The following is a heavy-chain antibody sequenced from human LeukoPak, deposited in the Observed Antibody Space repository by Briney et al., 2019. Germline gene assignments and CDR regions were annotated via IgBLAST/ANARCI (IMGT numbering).Heavy chain of an antibody. V-gene: IGHV3-23*01. J-gene: IGHJ3*02. CDR2: ISASGGST. CDR1: GFTFSSYA. CDR3: AIDQRTSSIKGAFDI. Sequence: PGGSLRLSCAASGFTFSSYAMTWVRQAPGKGLEWVSGISASGGSTYYAASVKGRFTFSRDKSRNTLSLQMDSLGAEDTAVYYCAIDQRTSSIKGAFDIWGQGTMVTVSS. D-gene: IGHD2-2*01.